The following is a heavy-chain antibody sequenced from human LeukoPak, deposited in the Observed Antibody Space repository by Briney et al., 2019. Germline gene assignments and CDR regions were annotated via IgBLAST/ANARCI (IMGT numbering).Heavy chain of an antibody. D-gene: IGHD2-15*01. CDR1: GGSISSGSYY. CDR3: ARDRYCSGGSCYYYYMDV. V-gene: IGHV4-61*02. J-gene: IGHJ6*03. CDR2: IYTSGST. Sequence: SQTLSLTCTVSGGSISSGSYYWSWIRQPAGKGLEWIGRIYTSGSTNYNPSLKSRVTISVDTSKNQFSLKLSSVTAADTAVYYCARDRYCSGGSCYYYYMDVWGKGTTVTVSS.